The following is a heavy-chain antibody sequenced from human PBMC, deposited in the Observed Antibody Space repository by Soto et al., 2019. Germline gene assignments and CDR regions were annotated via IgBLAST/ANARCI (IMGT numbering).Heavy chain of an antibody. D-gene: IGHD5-18*01. J-gene: IGHJ4*02. CDR3: ARGYGSCFDY. Sequence: SETLSLTCTLSGGSISRYHWSWIRQPPGKGLEWIGYIYYSGSTNYNPSLKSRVTISVDTSKNQFSLKLSSVTAADTAVYYCARGYGSCFDYWGQGTLVTVS. CDR2: IYYSGST. CDR1: GGSISRYH. V-gene: IGHV4-59*08.